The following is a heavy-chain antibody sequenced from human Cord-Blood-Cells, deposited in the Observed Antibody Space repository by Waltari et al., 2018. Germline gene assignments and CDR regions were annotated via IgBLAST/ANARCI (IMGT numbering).Heavy chain of an antibody. CDR3: ARHWAGDTAMVDYYYYYYMDV. Sequence: QLQLQESGPGLVKPSETLSLTCTVSGGSISSSSYYWGWIRQPPGKGLEWIGSIYYSGSTSYTPTCKWLVTIPVATSKNQFSLRLSSVTAADTAVYYCARHWAGDTAMVDYYYYYYMDVWGKGTTVTVSS. D-gene: IGHD5-18*01. CDR1: GGSISSSSYY. CDR2: IYYSGST. V-gene: IGHV4-39*01. J-gene: IGHJ6*03.